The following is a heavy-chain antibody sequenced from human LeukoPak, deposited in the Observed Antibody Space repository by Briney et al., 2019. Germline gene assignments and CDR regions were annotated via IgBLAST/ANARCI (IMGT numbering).Heavy chain of an antibody. Sequence: SETLSLTSTVPVGSISSLYWNWIRQPPGKGLQWSGFIYHCGTVTYTPSLQSRGTMSVDTSKDQVSLKLTSVTAADTPVYYCAKSRLGTDTSTVHSFAYWGEGILVTVSS. V-gene: IGHV4-59*11. CDR2: IYHCGTV. CDR1: VGSISSLY. J-gene: IGHJ4*02. CDR3: AKSRLGTDTSTVHSFAY. D-gene: IGHD4-11*01.